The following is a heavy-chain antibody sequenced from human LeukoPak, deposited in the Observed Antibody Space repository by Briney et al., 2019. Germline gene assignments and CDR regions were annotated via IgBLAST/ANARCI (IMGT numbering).Heavy chain of an antibody. Sequence: PGGSLRLSCAASGFTFSSYSMNRVRQAPGKGLEWVSSISSSSSYIYYADSVQGRLTISRDNAKNSLYLQMNSLTAEDTAVYYCARKMKTGDRVGTFDIWGQGTMVAVSS. CDR1: GFTFSSYS. D-gene: IGHD1-1*01. CDR2: ISSSSSYI. V-gene: IGHV3-21*01. J-gene: IGHJ3*02. CDR3: ARKMKTGDRVGTFDI.